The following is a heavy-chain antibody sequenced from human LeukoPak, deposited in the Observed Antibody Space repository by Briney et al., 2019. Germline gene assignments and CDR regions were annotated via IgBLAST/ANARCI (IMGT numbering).Heavy chain of an antibody. J-gene: IGHJ4*02. CDR1: GYTFTSYD. D-gene: IGHD7-27*01. Sequence: EASVKVSCKASGYTFTSYDFNWVRQATGQRPEWMGWMSPNSGDTGYAQKFQDRVTMTRNTSISTAYMELSSLGSDDTAVYYCARGLPNWGYDYWGPGTLVTVSS. CDR2: MSPNSGDT. V-gene: IGHV1-8*01. CDR3: ARGLPNWGYDY.